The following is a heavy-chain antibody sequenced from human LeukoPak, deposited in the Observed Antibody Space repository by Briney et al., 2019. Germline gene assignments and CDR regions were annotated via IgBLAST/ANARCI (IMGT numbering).Heavy chain of an antibody. D-gene: IGHD6-19*01. V-gene: IGHV3-23*01. CDR3: AKRSGYTTGWFFDF. J-gene: IGHJ4*02. CDR2: ISGSGDNT. CDR1: GFSFSSYA. Sequence: PGGSLRLSCAASGFSFSSYAMSWVRQAPGKGLEWVSSISGSGDNTYYAESVKGRFTISRDNSTNTLFLQMNSLRAEDTAVFYCAKRSGYTTGWFFDFWGQGTLVTVSS.